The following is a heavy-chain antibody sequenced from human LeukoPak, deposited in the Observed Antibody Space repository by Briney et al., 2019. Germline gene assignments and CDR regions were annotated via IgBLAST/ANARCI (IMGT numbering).Heavy chain of an antibody. CDR1: GGSINIYY. J-gene: IGHJ3*02. D-gene: IGHD3-3*01. CDR2: IHYNGNT. V-gene: IGHV4-59*01. Sequence: SETLSLTCTVSGGSINIYYCIWIRQPPGKGLEWIGYIHYNGNTNYNPSLKSRVTISVDTSKNQFSLKLNSVTAADTAVYYCARGSRGDGAVLDIWGQGTMVTVSS. CDR3: ARGSRGDGAVLDI.